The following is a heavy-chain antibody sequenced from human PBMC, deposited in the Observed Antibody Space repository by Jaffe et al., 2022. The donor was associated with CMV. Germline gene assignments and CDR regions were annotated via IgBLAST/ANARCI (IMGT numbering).Heavy chain of an antibody. J-gene: IGHJ4*02. CDR3: ARGYSGDTSTSYIGDLDY. V-gene: IGHV1-3*01. D-gene: IGHD6-25*01. CDR1: GYTFTAYA. Sequence: QVQLVQSGAEVKKPGASVKVSCKASGYTFTAYAMHWVRQAPGQRLEWMGWINVGNGYIKYSQIFQGRVTISRETSANTAYMELSNLRSEDTAVYYCARGYSGDTSTSYIGDLDYWGQGTLVTVSS. CDR2: INVGNGYI.